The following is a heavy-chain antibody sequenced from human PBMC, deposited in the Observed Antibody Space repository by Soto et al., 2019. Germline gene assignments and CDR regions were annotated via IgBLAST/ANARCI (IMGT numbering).Heavy chain of an antibody. V-gene: IGHV3-7*03. Sequence: GGSLRLSCAASGFTFSVSWLTWVRQAPGKGLEWVANIKEDGSSKYYVDSVKGRFTISRDNAMNSLYLQTNSLRVEDSAVYYCARDRGYLSFDYWGPGTLVTVSS. J-gene: IGHJ4*02. CDR3: ARDRGYLSFDY. D-gene: IGHD5-12*01. CDR1: GFTFSVSW. CDR2: IKEDGSSK.